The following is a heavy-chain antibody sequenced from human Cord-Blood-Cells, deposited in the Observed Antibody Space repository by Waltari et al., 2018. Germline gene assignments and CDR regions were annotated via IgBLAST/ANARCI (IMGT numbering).Heavy chain of an antibody. CDR1: GGSISSSSYY. D-gene: IGHD6-13*01. Sequence: QLQLQESGPGLVKPSETLSLTGTVSGGSISSSSYYWGWIRQPPGKGLEWIGSIYYSGSTYYNPSLKSRVTISVDTSKNQFSLKLSSVTAADTAVYYCARRGIAAAGDAFDIWGQGTMVTVSS. CDR3: ARRGIAAAGDAFDI. J-gene: IGHJ3*02. V-gene: IGHV4-39*01. CDR2: IYYSGST.